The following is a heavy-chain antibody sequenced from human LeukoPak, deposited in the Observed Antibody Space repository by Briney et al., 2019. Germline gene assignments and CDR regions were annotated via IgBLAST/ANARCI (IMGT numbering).Heavy chain of an antibody. Sequence: SETLSLTCTVPGGSISSYYWSWIRQPAGKGLEWIGRIYTSGSTNYNPSLKSRVTMSVDTSKNQFSLKLSSVTAADTAVYYCARTAIAAAGTVWFDPWGQGTLVTVSS. CDR3: ARTAIAAAGTVWFDP. D-gene: IGHD6-13*01. J-gene: IGHJ5*02. CDR2: IYTSGST. V-gene: IGHV4-4*07. CDR1: GGSISSYY.